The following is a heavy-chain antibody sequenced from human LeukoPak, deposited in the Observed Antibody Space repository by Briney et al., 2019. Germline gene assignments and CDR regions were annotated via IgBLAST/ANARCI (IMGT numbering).Heavy chain of an antibody. V-gene: IGHV3-15*01. J-gene: IGHJ4*02. CDR2: IKSKTDVGTT. Sequence: GGSLRLSCAASGFTFSNAWMSWVRQAPGKGLEWVGRIKSKTDVGTTDYAAPVKGRFTISRDDSKNTLYLQMNSLKTEDTAVYYCTTGTAAAYWGQGTLVTVSS. CDR3: TTGTAAAY. CDR1: GFTFSNAW. D-gene: IGHD6-13*01.